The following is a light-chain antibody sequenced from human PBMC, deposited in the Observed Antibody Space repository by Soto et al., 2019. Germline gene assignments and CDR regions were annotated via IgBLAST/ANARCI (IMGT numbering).Light chain of an antibody. Sequence: QAVLTQSPSASASLGASVKLTCTLGSGHSSYAIAWHQQQPEKGPRYLMKLNSDGSHSKGDGIPDRFSGSSSGAERYLTISSLQSEDEADYYCQTWGTGTPVVFGGGTKLTVL. CDR2: LNSDGSH. CDR3: QTWGTGTPVV. CDR1: SGHSSYA. J-gene: IGLJ2*01. V-gene: IGLV4-69*01.